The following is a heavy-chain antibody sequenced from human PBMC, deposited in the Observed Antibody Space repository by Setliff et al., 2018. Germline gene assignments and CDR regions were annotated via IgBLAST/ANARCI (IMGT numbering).Heavy chain of an antibody. Sequence: GGSLRLSCAASGFTFSSYAMHWVRQAPGKGLEWVAVIWDDGGNKYHADSVKGRFTISRDNSKNTLYLQMNSLRPEDTAVYYCARTCSGSACYAGLESWGQGTPVTVSS. CDR1: GFTFSSYA. J-gene: IGHJ4*02. D-gene: IGHD2-15*01. CDR3: ARTCSGSACYAGLES. V-gene: IGHV3-30-3*01. CDR2: IWDDGGNK.